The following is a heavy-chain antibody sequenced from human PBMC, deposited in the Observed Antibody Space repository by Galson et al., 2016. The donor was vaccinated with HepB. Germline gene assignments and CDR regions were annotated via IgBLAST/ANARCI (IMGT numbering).Heavy chain of an antibody. V-gene: IGHV4-30-2*01. CDR2: ITNSGST. J-gene: IGHJ3*02. Sequence: EWIGEITNSGSTYYNPSLKSRLTISVDRSKNQFSLKLSSVTAADTAVYYCARGGRDDAFDIWGQGTMVTVSS. CDR3: ARGGRDDAFDI.